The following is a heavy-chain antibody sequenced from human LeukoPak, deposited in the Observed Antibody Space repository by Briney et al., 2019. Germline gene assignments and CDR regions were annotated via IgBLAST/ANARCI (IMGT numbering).Heavy chain of an antibody. CDR1: GYTFTSYG. CDR2: INPSGGST. J-gene: IGHJ6*03. V-gene: IGHV1-46*01. CDR3: ARGSYCGGDCYSDNYYYYYMDV. D-gene: IGHD2-21*02. Sequence: ASVKVSCKTSGYTFTSYGIGWVRQAPGQGLEWMGIINPSGGSTSYAQKFQGRVTMTRDMSTSTVYMELSSLRSEDTAVYYCARGSYCGGDCYSDNYYYYYMDVWGKGTTVTVSS.